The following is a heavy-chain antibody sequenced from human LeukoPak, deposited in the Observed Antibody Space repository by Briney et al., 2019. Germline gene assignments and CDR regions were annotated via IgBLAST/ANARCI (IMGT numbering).Heavy chain of an antibody. J-gene: IGHJ4*02. CDR3: ARAVGNALVVVAATHLGY. Sequence: ASVKVSCKASGYTFTSYGISWVRQAPGQGLEWMGWISAYNGNTSYAQKLQGRVTTTTDTSTSTAYMELRSLRSDDTAVYYCARAVGNALVVVAATHLGYWGQGTLVTVSS. V-gene: IGHV1-18*01. CDR1: GYTFTSYG. CDR2: ISAYNGNT. D-gene: IGHD2-15*01.